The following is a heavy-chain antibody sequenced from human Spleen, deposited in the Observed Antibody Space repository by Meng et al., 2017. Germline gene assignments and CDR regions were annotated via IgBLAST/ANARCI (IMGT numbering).Heavy chain of an antibody. D-gene: IGHD7-27*01. V-gene: IGHV3-21*01. CDR3: ARGGLGTVLDY. Sequence: ETLSLTCAASGFTFSSHSLIWVRQAPGKGLEWVSSINTGGNSIFYGDSVKGRFTVSRDSAENSLYLHMNSLTADDTAIYYCARGGLGTVLDYWGQGTLVTVSS. CDR1: GFTFSSHS. CDR2: INTGGNSI. J-gene: IGHJ4*02.